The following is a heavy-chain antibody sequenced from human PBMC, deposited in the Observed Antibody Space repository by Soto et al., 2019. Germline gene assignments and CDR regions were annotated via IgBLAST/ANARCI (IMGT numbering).Heavy chain of an antibody. CDR3: ARDPFPGGDALYYGMDV. Sequence: SVKVSCKASGGTFSSYAISWVRQAPGQGLEWMGGIIPIFGTANYAQKFQGRVTITADESTSTAYMELSSLRSEDTAVYYCARDPFPGGDALYYGMDVWGQGTTVTVSS. J-gene: IGHJ6*02. D-gene: IGHD2-21*02. V-gene: IGHV1-69*13. CDR2: IIPIFGTA. CDR1: GGTFSSYA.